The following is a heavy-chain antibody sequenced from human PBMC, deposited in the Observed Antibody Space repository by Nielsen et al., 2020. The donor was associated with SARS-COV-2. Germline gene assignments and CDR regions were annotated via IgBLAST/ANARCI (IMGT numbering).Heavy chain of an antibody. V-gene: IGHV3-33*08. J-gene: IGHJ4*02. D-gene: IGHD2-15*01. CDR3: ARGYCSGGSCYSEGLGGY. CDR1: GFTFDDYA. CDR2: IWYDGSNK. Sequence: GGSLRLSCAASGFTFDDYAMHWVRQAPGKGLEWVAVIWYDGSNKYYADSVKGRFTISRDNSKNTLYLQMNSLRAEDTAVYYCARGYCSGGSCYSEGLGGYWGQGTLVTVSS.